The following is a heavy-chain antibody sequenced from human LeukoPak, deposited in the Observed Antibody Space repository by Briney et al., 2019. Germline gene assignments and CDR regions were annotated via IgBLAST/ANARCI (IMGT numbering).Heavy chain of an antibody. CDR2: ISSGSSYI. Sequence: GGSLRLSCAASGFTFSSYTMHGVRKSPGKAREWVSIISSGSSYIHYADSVKGRFTIPRDNAKNSLYLQMNSLRAEDTAVYYCARETYCTSTNCPIGDYFDYWGQGTLVTVSS. CDR1: GFTFSSYT. V-gene: IGHV3-21*01. J-gene: IGHJ4*02. CDR3: ARETYCTSTNCPIGDYFDY. D-gene: IGHD2-2*01.